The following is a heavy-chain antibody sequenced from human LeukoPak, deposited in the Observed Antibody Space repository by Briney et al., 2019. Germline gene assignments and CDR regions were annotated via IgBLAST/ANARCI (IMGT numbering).Heavy chain of an antibody. CDR3: ARAGAEWEPNWFDP. CDR1: GGSISSYY. Sequence: SETLFLTCTVSGGSISSYYWSWIRQPPGKGLEWIGYIYYSGSTNYNPSLKSRVTISVDTSKNQFSLKLSSVTAADTAVYYCARAGAEWEPNWFDPWGQGTLVTVSS. D-gene: IGHD1-26*01. V-gene: IGHV4-59*01. CDR2: IYYSGST. J-gene: IGHJ5*02.